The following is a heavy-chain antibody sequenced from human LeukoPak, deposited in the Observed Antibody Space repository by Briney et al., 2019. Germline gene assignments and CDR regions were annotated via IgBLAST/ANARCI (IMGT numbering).Heavy chain of an antibody. CDR1: GFTFPSYA. CDR3: AKAAGNTWYLDS. V-gene: IGHV3-23*01. CDR2: ISGSGNRT. D-gene: IGHD2-8*01. Sequence: GGSMRLSCAASGFTFPSYAMTWVRQAPGKGLEWVSGISGSGNRTYYAASVRGRFTTSRDNSKNTLYLDMSSLRAEDTALYYCAKAAGNTWYLDSWGQGTLISVSS. J-gene: IGHJ4*02.